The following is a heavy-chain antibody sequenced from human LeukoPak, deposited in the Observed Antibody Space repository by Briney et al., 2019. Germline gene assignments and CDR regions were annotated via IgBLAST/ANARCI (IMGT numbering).Heavy chain of an antibody. J-gene: IGHJ6*03. CDR1: GFTFSSYS. V-gene: IGHV3-21*01. D-gene: IGHD5-12*01. Sequence: GGSLRLSCAASGFTFSSYSMNWVRQAPGKGLEWVSSISSSSSYIYYADSVKGRFTISRDNAKNSLYLQMNSLRAEDTAVYYCAKGGGYEAQYYYYYLDVWGKGTTVTISS. CDR2: ISSSSSYI. CDR3: AKGGGYEAQYYYYYLDV.